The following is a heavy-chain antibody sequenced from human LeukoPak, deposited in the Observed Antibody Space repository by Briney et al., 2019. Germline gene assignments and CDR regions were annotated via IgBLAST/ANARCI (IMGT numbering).Heavy chain of an antibody. J-gene: IGHJ4*02. CDR1: GYSISSGYY. Sequence: PSETLSLTCTVSGYSISSGYYWGWIRQPPGKGLEWIGSIYHSGSTDYNPSLKSRVTISVDTSKNQFSLKLSSVTAADTAVYYCARGANYYDSSGYYFPNFDYWGQGTLVTVSS. D-gene: IGHD3-22*01. CDR3: ARGANYYDSSGYYFPNFDY. V-gene: IGHV4-38-2*02. CDR2: IYHSGST.